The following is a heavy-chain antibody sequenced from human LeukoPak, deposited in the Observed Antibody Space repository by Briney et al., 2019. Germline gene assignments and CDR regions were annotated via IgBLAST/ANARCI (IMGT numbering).Heavy chain of an antibody. D-gene: IGHD2-15*01. Sequence: SQTLSLTCTVSGASIRSGDYYWSWLRQPPGKGLEWIGYIYDSGSTYYNPSLKSRITISVDTSENRFSLKLSSVTATDTAVYYCARGTGYGYYYGVDVWGQGTTVTVSS. CDR2: IYDSGST. CDR3: ARGTGYGYYYGVDV. V-gene: IGHV4-30-4*01. J-gene: IGHJ6*02. CDR1: GASIRSGDYY.